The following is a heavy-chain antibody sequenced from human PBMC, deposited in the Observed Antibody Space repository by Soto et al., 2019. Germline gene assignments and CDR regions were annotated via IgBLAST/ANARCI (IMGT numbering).Heavy chain of an antibody. J-gene: IGHJ4*02. Sequence: QVQLVQSGGEVKKPGASVNISCKATGYTFISYSITWVRQAPGQGLEWMGWSSTDNGNTKYAQSLQGRVTLTRDTSTNTAFMEIRGLRSDDTAIYYCAREGAHSTGWYDYFDQWGQGTLVAVSS. CDR2: SSTDNGNT. CDR3: AREGAHSTGWYDYFDQ. D-gene: IGHD6-13*01. V-gene: IGHV1-18*04. CDR1: GYTFISYS.